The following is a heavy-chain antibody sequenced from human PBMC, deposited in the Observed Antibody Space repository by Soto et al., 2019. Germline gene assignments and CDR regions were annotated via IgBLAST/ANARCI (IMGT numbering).Heavy chain of an antibody. D-gene: IGHD3-10*01. CDR3: ARGPRGYVYYHGMDV. V-gene: IGHV4-4*07. J-gene: IGHJ6*02. CDR1: GGSIISYY. Sequence: PSETLSLTCTVSGGSIISYYCSWIRQSAGKGLEWIGRIDTSGTTNYNPSLRSRVTMSVDASKNQFSLNLSSVTAADTAVYFCARGPRGYVYYHGMDVWGQGTTVTVSS. CDR2: IDTSGTT.